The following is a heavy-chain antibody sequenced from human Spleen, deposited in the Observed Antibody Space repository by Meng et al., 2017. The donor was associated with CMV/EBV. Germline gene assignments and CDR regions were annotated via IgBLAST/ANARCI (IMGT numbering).Heavy chain of an antibody. CDR1: GFTFDEYA. CDR2: ITWNSGTI. Sequence: GGSLRLSCAASGFTFDEYAMHWVRQAPGKGLEWVSGITWNSGTIGYADSVKGRFTISRDNAKNSLYLQMNSLRAEDTAVYYCARDGGYDILTGYYRDYWGQGTLVTVSS. J-gene: IGHJ4*02. V-gene: IGHV3-9*01. CDR3: ARDGGYDILTGYYRDY. D-gene: IGHD3-9*01.